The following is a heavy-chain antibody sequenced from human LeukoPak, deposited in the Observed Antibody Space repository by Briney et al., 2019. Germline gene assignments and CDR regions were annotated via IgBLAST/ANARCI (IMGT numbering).Heavy chain of an antibody. CDR1: GDSISSYF. Sequence: SETLSLTCTVSGDSISSYFWSWIRQPPGKGLEWIGYAHSSGSTNYNPSMKSRVTISADASKNQFSLNLRSVTAADTAVYYCARDSHSIDIATPGGFDPWGQGTLVTVSS. J-gene: IGHJ5*02. CDR3: ARDSHSIDIATPGGFDP. CDR2: AHSSGST. D-gene: IGHD1-26*01. V-gene: IGHV4-59*01.